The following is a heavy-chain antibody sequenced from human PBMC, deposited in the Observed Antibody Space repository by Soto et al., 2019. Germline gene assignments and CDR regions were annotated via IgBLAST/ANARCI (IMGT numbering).Heavy chain of an antibody. CDR3: ARDPGSWYFDF. D-gene: IGHD3-10*01. CDR2: VYYSGST. Sequence: SETLSLTCTVSGGSISSYYWSWIRQPPGKGLELIGYVYYSGSTNYNPSLRSRVNISVDTSKNQLSLKMSSVTAADTAVYYCARDPGSWYFDFWGQGILVTVSS. V-gene: IGHV4-59*01. CDR1: GGSISSYY. J-gene: IGHJ4*02.